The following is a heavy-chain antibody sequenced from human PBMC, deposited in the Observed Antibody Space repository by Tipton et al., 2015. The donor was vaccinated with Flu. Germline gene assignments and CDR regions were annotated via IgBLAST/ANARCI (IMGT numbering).Heavy chain of an antibody. CDR2: IKQDGSVK. Sequence: SLRLSCAASGFTFSSYWMTWVRQASGKGLEWVANIKQDGSVKYYVDSVKGRFTTSRDNAKSSLYLQMNSLRADDTAVYYCARVIGGSYYDYFDFWGQGTLVTVSS. CDR1: GFTFSSYW. CDR3: ARVIGGSYYDYFDF. J-gene: IGHJ4*02. V-gene: IGHV3-7*01. D-gene: IGHD1-26*01.